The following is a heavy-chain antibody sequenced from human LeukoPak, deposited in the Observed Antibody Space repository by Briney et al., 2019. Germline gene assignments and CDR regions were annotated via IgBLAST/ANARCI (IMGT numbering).Heavy chain of an antibody. Sequence: GASVKVSCKASGYTFTGYYMHWVRQAPGQGLEWMGWINPNSGGTNYAQKFQGRVTMTRDTSISTAYMELSRLRSDDTAVYYCASFSDISDPSIAAAGNFWGQGTLVTVSS. CDR1: GYTFTGYY. CDR2: INPNSGGT. V-gene: IGHV1-2*02. J-gene: IGHJ4*02. CDR3: ASFSDISDPSIAAAGNF. D-gene: IGHD6-13*01.